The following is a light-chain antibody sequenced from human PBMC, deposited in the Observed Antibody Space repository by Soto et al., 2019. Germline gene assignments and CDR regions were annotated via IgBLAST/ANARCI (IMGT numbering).Light chain of an antibody. V-gene: IGLV1-44*01. Sequence: QSVLIQSPSASGTPGQWGTIFFSGRNSNIVSNTVSWYHQVPGTPPKVVIYSSYQRPSGVPDRLSASKSGTSASLAIGGLPSVDEGDYYCLARDYRLNGWVFGGGTKLTVL. J-gene: IGLJ3*02. CDR1: NSNIVSNT. CDR3: LARDYRLNGWV. CDR2: SSY.